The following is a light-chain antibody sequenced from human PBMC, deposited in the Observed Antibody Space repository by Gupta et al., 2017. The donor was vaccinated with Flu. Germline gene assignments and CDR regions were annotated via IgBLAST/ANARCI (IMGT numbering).Light chain of an antibody. J-gene: IGLJ3*02. CDR3: CSYAGSYTWL. CDR2: DVT. CDR1: SSDGGNCNY. V-gene: IGLV2-11*01. Sequence: QSALTQPRSVSGAAGQPVTISCNGTSSDGGNCNYVSWYQQRPGKAPKLMIYDVTKRPSGVPDRFSGSKSGNTASLTISGLQAEDEADYYCCSYAGSYTWLFGGGTKLTVL.